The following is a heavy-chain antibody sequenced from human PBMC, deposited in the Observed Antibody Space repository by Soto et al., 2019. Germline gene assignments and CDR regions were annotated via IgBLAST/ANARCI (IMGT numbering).Heavy chain of an antibody. CDR3: ARERYYYDSSGYS. CDR2: IYSGGTT. V-gene: IGHV3-66*01. J-gene: IGHJ5*02. Sequence: PGGSLRLSCAASGFTVSSNYMSWVRQAPGKGLEWVSVIYSGGTTYYADSVKGRFTISRDNSKNTLYLQMNSLRAEDTAVYYCARERYYYDSSGYSWGQGTLVTVSS. CDR1: GFTVSSNY. D-gene: IGHD3-22*01.